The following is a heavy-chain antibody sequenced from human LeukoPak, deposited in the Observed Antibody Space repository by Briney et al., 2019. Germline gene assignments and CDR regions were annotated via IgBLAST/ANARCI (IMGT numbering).Heavy chain of an antibody. CDR2: ISSSSSYI. D-gene: IGHD4-17*01. V-gene: IGHV3-21*01. J-gene: IGHJ4*02. Sequence: GGSLRLSCAASGFTFSSYSMNWVRQAPGKGLEWVSSISSSSSYIYYADSVKGRFTISRDNAKNSLYLQMNSLRAEDTAVYYCARDLGPPTVTTAAGVDYWGQGTLVTVSS. CDR1: GFTFSSYS. CDR3: ARDLGPPTVTTAAGVDY.